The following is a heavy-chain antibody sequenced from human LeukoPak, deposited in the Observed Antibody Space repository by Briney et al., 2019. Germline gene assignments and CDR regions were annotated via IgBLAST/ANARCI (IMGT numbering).Heavy chain of an antibody. J-gene: IGHJ4*02. D-gene: IGHD3-10*01. CDR3: ARDKYGLGPSGFGELIEY. V-gene: IGHV1-69*04. CDR1: GGTFSSYA. CDR2: IIPILGIA. Sequence: GASVKVSCKASGGTFSSYAISWVRQAPGQGLEWMGRIIPILGIANYAQKFQGRVTMTRDTSTSTVYMELSSLRSEDTAVYYCARDKYGLGPSGFGELIEYWGQGTLVTVSS.